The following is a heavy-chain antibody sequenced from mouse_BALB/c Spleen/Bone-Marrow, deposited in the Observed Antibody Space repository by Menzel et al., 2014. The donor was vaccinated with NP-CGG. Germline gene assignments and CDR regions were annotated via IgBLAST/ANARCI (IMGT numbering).Heavy chain of an antibody. V-gene: IGHV1-18*01. CDR2: INPYNGGT. Sequence: VQLQQSGPELVKPGASMKISCKASGYSFTGYTMNWVKQSHGKNLEWIELINPYNGGTNYNQKFKGKATLTVDKSSSTAYMELLSPTSEDSAVYYCARGLEYTMYYWGQGTSVTVSS. D-gene: IGHD2-13*01. CDR3: ARGLEYTMYY. CDR1: GYSFTGYT. J-gene: IGHJ4*01.